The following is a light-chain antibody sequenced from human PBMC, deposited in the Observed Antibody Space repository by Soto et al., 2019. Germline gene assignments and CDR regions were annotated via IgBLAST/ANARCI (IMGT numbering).Light chain of an antibody. Sequence: QSVLTQPPSASGTPGQRVTISCSGSSSNIGSNTVNWYQQLPGTAPKLLIYSNNQRPSGVPDRFSGSKSGTSASLAISGLHSEDEADYYCAAWDDSLNGAVFGGGTQLTAL. J-gene: IGLJ7*02. CDR2: SNN. V-gene: IGLV1-44*01. CDR1: SSNIGSNT. CDR3: AAWDDSLNGAV.